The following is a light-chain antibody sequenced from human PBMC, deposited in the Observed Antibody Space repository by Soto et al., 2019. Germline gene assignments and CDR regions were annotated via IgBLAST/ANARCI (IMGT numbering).Light chain of an antibody. CDR1: SGHSNYA. V-gene: IGLV4-69*01. CDR2: LNSDGSH. J-gene: IGLJ3*02. Sequence: QPVLTQSPSASASLGASVKFTCTLSSGHSNYAIAWHQQQPEKGPRYLMKLNSDGSHTKGDGIPDRFSGSSSGAERYLTISSLQSEDEADYYCQTWGTGIGVFGGGTKVTVL. CDR3: QTWGTGIGV.